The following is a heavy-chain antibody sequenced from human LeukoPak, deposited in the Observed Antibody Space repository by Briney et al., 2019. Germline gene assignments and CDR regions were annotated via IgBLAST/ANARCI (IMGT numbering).Heavy chain of an antibody. V-gene: IGHV3-48*02. D-gene: IGHD5-18*01. Sequence: PGGSLRLSCVASGFTFRSYSMSWVRQAPGKGLEWVSYISRSGSTIYYADAVKGRFTISRDNAKNSLYLQMSSLRDEDTAVYYCATVAMEDWYFDLWGRGTLVTVSS. J-gene: IGHJ2*01. CDR1: GFTFRSYS. CDR3: ATVAMEDWYFDL. CDR2: ISRSGSTI.